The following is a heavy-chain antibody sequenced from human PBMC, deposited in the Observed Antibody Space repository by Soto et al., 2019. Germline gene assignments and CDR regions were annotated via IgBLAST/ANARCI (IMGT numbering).Heavy chain of an antibody. J-gene: IGHJ6*03. Sequence: GGSLRLSCAASGFTFSSYGMHWVRQAPGKGLEWVVVIWYDGSNKYYADSVKGRFTISRDNSKNTLYLQMNSLRAEDTAVYYCARDSNEQLGDYYYYMDVWGKGTTVTVSS. CDR1: GFTFSSYG. V-gene: IGHV3-33*01. CDR3: ARDSNEQLGDYYYYMDV. D-gene: IGHD6-6*01. CDR2: IWYDGSNK.